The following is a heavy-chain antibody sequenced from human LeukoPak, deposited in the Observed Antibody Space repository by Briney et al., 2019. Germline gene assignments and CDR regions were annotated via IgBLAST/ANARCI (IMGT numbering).Heavy chain of an antibody. Sequence: GESLKISCKGSGYSFTTYWIGWVRQMPGKGLEWMGIIYPDDSNTRYSPSFQGQVTISADKSISTAYLQWSSLKASDTAMYYCARKGGYSYGYFDYWGQGTLVTVSS. CDR1: GYSFTTYW. CDR3: ARKGGYSYGYFDY. J-gene: IGHJ4*02. D-gene: IGHD5-18*01. V-gene: IGHV5-51*01. CDR2: IYPDDSNT.